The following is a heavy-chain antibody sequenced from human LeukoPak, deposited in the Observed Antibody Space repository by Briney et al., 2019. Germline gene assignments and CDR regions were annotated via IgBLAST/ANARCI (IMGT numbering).Heavy chain of an antibody. CDR1: GGSFSGYY. V-gene: IGHV4-34*01. D-gene: IGHD3-10*01. CDR2: INHSGST. CDR3: ARAPPYGSGSYPPNYFDY. J-gene: IGHJ4*02. Sequence: PSETLSLTCAVYGGSFSGYYWSWIRQPPGKGLEWIGEINHSGSTNYNPSLKSRVTISVDTSKNQFSLKLSSVTAADTAVYYCARAPPYGSGSYPPNYFDYWGQGTLVTVSS.